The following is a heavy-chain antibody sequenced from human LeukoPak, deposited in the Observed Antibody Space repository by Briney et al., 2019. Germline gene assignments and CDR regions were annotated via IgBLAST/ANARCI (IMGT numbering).Heavy chain of an antibody. Sequence: GVSLRLSCGVSEVALSSNAMPWCRQAPGQGLEWVAFISYDASNIYYADSVKGRFTISRDNAKNTLYLQMNSLRAEETAVYYCASAELVVTAISYWGQGSLVTVSS. CDR1: EVALSSNA. J-gene: IGHJ4*02. V-gene: IGHV3-30-3*01. D-gene: IGHD2-21*02. CDR3: ASAELVVTAISY. CDR2: ISYDASNI.